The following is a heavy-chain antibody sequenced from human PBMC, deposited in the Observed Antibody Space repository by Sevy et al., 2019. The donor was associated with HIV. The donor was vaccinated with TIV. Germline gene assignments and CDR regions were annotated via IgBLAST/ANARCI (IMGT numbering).Heavy chain of an antibody. V-gene: IGHV3-53*01. Sequence: GGSLRLSCVASGFTVSTNYMSWVRQAPGKGLEWVSVIYSGGNTYYADPVKGRFAISRDISKNTLYLQMNSLRAEDTAVYYCARDSPYYYDSSGYSNPYGYYAMDVWGQGTTVTVSS. CDR2: IYSGGNT. CDR1: GFTVSTNY. CDR3: ARDSPYYYDSSGYSNPYGYYAMDV. J-gene: IGHJ6*02. D-gene: IGHD3-22*01.